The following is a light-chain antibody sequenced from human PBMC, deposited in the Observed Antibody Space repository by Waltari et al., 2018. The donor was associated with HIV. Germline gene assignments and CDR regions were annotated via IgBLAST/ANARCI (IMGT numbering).Light chain of an antibody. Sequence: QSVLTQPPSVSAAPGQKVTIPCSGSSSTIGNNNVSWYQQLPGTAPKLLIYDNNKRPSGIPDRFSGSKSGTSATLGITGLQTGDEADYYCGTWDSSLSAFTFGGGTKLTVL. CDR3: GTWDSSLSAFT. CDR1: SSTIGNNN. CDR2: DNN. V-gene: IGLV1-51*01. J-gene: IGLJ3*02.